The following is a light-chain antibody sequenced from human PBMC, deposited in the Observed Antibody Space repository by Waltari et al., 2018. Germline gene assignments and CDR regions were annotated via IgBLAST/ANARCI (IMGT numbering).Light chain of an antibody. CDR1: QSISSW. CDR3: QQYDISPCT. J-gene: IGKJ3*01. CDR2: DAS. Sequence: DIQMTQSPSTLSASVGDRVTITCRASQSISSWLAWYQQKPGKAPKLLIYDASSLESGVPSRFSGSGSGTEFTLTISSLQAEDVAVYYCQQYDISPCTFGPGTKVELK. V-gene: IGKV1-5*01.